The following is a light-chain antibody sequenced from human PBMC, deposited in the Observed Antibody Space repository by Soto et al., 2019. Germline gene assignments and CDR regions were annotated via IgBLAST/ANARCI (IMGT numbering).Light chain of an antibody. CDR3: QQLNSFPIT. V-gene: IGKV1-13*02. Sequence: GDRGTITCRASQGISSALAWYQQKPGKAPKLLIYEASILQSGVPSRFSGSGSGTEFTLTISSLQPEDFATYYCQQLNSFPITFGQGTRLEIK. CDR2: EAS. J-gene: IGKJ5*01. CDR1: QGISSA.